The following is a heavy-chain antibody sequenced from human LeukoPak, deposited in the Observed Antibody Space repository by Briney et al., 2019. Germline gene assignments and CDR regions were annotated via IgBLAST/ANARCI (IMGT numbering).Heavy chain of an antibody. J-gene: IGHJ4*02. V-gene: IGHV4-39*07. D-gene: IGHD1-26*01. CDR2: IYYSGST. Sequence: PSETLSLICTVSGGSISSSSYYWGWIRQPPGKGLEWIGSIYYSGSTYYNPSLKSRVTISVDTSKNQFFLKLSSVTAADTAVYYCARDFSGSFDYWGQGTLVTVSS. CDR3: ARDFSGSFDY. CDR1: GGSISSSSYY.